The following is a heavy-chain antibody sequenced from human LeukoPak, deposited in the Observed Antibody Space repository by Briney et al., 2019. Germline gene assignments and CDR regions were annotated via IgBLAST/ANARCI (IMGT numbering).Heavy chain of an antibody. Sequence: GGSLRRSCAASGFTFSSYAMSWVRQAPGKGLEWVSAISGSGGSTYYADSVKGRFTISRDNSKNTLYLQMNSLRAEDTAVYYCAEGIRGVISWDYWGQGTLVTVSS. CDR2: ISGSGGST. CDR1: GFTFSSYA. V-gene: IGHV3-23*01. D-gene: IGHD3-10*01. J-gene: IGHJ4*02. CDR3: AEGIRGVISWDY.